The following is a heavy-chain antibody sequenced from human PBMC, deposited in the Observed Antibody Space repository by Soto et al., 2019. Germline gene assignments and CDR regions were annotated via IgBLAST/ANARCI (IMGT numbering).Heavy chain of an antibody. D-gene: IGHD3-16*01. V-gene: IGHV1-69*13. CDR2: IIPIFGTA. CDR3: ASPRITLGALYYYYGMDG. J-gene: IGHJ6*02. Sequence: GASVKVSCKASGGTFNNYAFSWVRQAPGQGLEWMGGIIPIFGTANYAQKFQGRVTISAVESTSTAYMELSNLRSEDSAVYYCASPRITLGALYYYYGMDGWGQGTTVTVSS. CDR1: GGTFNNYA.